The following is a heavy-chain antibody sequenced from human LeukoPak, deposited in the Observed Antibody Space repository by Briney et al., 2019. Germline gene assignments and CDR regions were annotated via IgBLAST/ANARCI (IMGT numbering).Heavy chain of an antibody. Sequence: PGGSLRLSCAASGFTSSNYGMHWVRQAPGKGLEWVAVISFDGSNKYYADSVKGRFTISRDSSKNTLYLQMNSLRAEDTAVYYCAGGVVVTASSRFDPWGQGALVTVSS. CDR2: ISFDGSNK. V-gene: IGHV3-30*03. CDR1: GFTSSNYG. CDR3: AGGVVVTASSRFDP. J-gene: IGHJ5*02. D-gene: IGHD2-21*02.